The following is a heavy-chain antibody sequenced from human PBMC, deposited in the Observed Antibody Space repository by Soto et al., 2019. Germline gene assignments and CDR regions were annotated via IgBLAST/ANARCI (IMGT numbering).Heavy chain of an antibody. J-gene: IGHJ4*02. V-gene: IGHV4-39*01. D-gene: IGHD2-15*01. CDR1: GGSISSSNYY. Sequence: QLQLQESGPGLVKPSKTLSLTCTVSGGSISSSNYYWGWIRQPPGKGLEWIGYIYYSGSTYQNPSRKSRGTISVDTSTNPFSLKLSSVTPADTAVYYCARLGVVAATAFAYWGQGTLVTVSS. CDR2: IYYSGST. CDR3: ARLGVVAATAFAY.